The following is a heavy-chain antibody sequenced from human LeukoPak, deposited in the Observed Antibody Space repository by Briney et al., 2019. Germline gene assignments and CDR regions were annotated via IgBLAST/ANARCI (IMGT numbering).Heavy chain of an antibody. D-gene: IGHD6-13*01. CDR3: ARAVTYSSSWYDY. V-gene: IGHV4-38-2*01. CDR1: GYSISSGYY. J-gene: IGHJ4*02. CDR2: IYHSGST. Sequence: SETLSLTCAVSGYSISSGYYWGWIRQPPGKGLEWIGSIYHSGSTYYNPSLKSRVTISVDTSKNQFSLKLSSVTAADTAVYYCARAVTYSSSWYDYWGQGTLVTVSS.